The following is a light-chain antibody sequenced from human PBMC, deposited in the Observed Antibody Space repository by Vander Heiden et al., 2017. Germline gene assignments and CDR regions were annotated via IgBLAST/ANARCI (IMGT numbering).Light chain of an antibody. J-gene: IGLJ3*02. Sequence: QTVVTQETSFSVSPGGTVTRTCALSSASVSTTNYPSWYQQIPGQAPRTLIYSTNVRSSGVPDRFSGSIVGNKAALTITGAQADEESDYYCALYLGSGVSVFGGGTRVTVL. CDR1: SASVSTTNY. V-gene: IGLV8-61*01. CDR2: STN. CDR3: ALYLGSGVSV.